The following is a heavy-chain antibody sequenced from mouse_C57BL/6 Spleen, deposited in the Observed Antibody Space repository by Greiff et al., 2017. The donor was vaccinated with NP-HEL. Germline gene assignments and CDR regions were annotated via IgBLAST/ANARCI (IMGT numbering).Heavy chain of an antibody. CDR2: IDPSDSYT. CDR3: ARRYYGSVYYFDY. J-gene: IGHJ2*01. V-gene: IGHV1-50*01. CDR1: GYTFTSYW. D-gene: IGHD1-1*01. Sequence: QVQLQQPGAELVKPGASVKLSCKASGYTFTSYWMQWVKQRPGQGLEWIGEIDPSDSYTNYNQKFKGKATLTVDTSSSTAYMQLSSLTSEDSAVYYCARRYYGSVYYFDYWGQGTTLTVSS.